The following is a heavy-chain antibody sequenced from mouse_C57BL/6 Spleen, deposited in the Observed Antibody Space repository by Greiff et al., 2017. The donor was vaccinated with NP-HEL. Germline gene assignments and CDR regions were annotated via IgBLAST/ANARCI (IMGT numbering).Heavy chain of an antibody. CDR3: ARYTDYDYDVGWYFDV. D-gene: IGHD2-4*01. V-gene: IGHV7-3*01. CDR1: GFTFTDYY. CDR2: IRNKANGYTT. J-gene: IGHJ1*03. Sequence: DVMLVESGGGLVQPGGSLSLSCAASGFTFTDYYMSWVRQPPGKALEWLGFIRNKANGYTTEYSASVKGRFTISRDNSQSILYLQMNALRAEDSATYYCARYTDYDYDVGWYFDVWGTGTCHRLL.